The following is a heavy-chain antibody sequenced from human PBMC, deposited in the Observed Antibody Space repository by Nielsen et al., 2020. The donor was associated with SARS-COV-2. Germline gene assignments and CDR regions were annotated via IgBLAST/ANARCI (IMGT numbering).Heavy chain of an antibody. CDR2: ISYSGRT. CDR3: ARVQGPPNWFDP. V-gene: IGHV4-31*03. CDR1: GGSISSGDYY. J-gene: IGHJ5*02. Sequence: SEILSLTCTVSGGSISSGDYYWNWIRQHPGKGLEWIGNISYSGRTLYNPSLKSRVAISVDTSKNQFSLKLSSVTAADTAVYYCARVQGPPNWFDPWGQGTLVTVSS.